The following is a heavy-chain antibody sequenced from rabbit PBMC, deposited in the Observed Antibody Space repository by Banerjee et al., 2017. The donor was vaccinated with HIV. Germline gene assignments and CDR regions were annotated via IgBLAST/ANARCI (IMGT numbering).Heavy chain of an antibody. J-gene: IGHJ4*01. D-gene: IGHD6-1*01. CDR3: ASALTYGYVGYNL. V-gene: IGHV1S47*01. CDR1: GIDFSSYG. Sequence: ELVESGGGLVQPGESLKLSCKASGIDFSSYGISWVRQAPGKGPEWIAYIYPGFGIRNYANSVKGRFTISSDNAQNTVFLQMTSLTAADTATYFCASALTYGYVGYNLWGPGTLVTVS. CDR2: IYPGFGIR.